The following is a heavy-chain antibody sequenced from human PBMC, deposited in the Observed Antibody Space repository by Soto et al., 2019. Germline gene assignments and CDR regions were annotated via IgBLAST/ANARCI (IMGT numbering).Heavy chain of an antibody. D-gene: IGHD2-8*01. Sequence: QLQLQESGPGLVKPSETLSLTCTVSGDSISSDNYYCGWIRQPPGKGLEWIGSIYYTGSTYYNPSLKSRVTMSVDTSKRQFSLKLSSVTAADSAVYYCARHPGYAVPTVYATHYFNYWGQGILVTVST. J-gene: IGHJ4*02. V-gene: IGHV4-39*01. CDR1: GDSISSDNYY. CDR2: IYYTGST. CDR3: ARHPGYAVPTVYATHYFNY.